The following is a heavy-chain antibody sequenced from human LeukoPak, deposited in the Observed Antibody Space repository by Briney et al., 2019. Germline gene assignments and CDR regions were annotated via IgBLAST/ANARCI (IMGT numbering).Heavy chain of an antibody. J-gene: IGHJ6*03. CDR3: AAASLPADLLANLKDYYYMGV. V-gene: IGHV4-61*02. Sequence: TSETLSLTCSVSGGAITDNSYYWSWVRQPAGKGLEWIGRVYSSGSTDYNPSLKSRVTISGDTSKNQISLKLYSVTAADTAVYFCAAASLPADLLANLKDYYYMGVWGKGTTVTVSS. CDR1: GGAITDNSYY. CDR2: VYSSGST. D-gene: IGHD3-9*01.